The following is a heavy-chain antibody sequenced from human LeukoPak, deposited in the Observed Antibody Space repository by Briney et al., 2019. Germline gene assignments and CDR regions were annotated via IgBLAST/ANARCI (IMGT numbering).Heavy chain of an antibody. CDR3: ARLAAPGTSSDY. CDR1: EYTFFTAYR. V-gene: IGHV1-46*01. J-gene: IGHJ4*02. CDR2: INPRGGAT. D-gene: IGHD6-13*01. Sequence: ASVTISCKASEYTFFTAYRMHWVRQAPGQGLEWMGVINPRGGATTYAQKFQGRVTMTTDTSTSTVYMQLSSLRSEDTAVYYCARLAAPGTSSDYWGQGTLVTVSS.